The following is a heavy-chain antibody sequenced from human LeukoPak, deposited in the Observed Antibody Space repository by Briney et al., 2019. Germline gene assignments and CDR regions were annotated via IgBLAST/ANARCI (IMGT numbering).Heavy chain of an antibody. CDR2: IKSDGSN. V-gene: IGHV3-74*01. CDR1: GFTFSSYW. CDR3: ARGMSGYYGMDV. J-gene: IGHJ6*02. Sequence: GGSLRLSCAGSGFTFSSYWMHWVRQAPGKGLVWVSRIKSDGSNYYADSVKGRITIFRDNAKNTLYLQMNSLRAEDTAVYYCARGMSGYYGMDVWGQGTTVTVSS.